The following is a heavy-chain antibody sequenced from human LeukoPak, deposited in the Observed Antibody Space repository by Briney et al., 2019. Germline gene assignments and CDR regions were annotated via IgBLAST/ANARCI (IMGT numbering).Heavy chain of an antibody. J-gene: IGHJ6*03. CDR1: GFTFTAYY. D-gene: IGHD3-10*01. CDR3: ARGPSITMVRGGQWYYYMDV. CDR2: INPSGGST. Sequence: ASVKVSCKTSGFTFTAYYMHWVRQAPGQGLEWMGIINPSGGSTNYAQKFQGRVTMTRDTSTNTVYMELSSLRSEDTAVYYCARGPSITMVRGGQWYYYMDVWGKGTTVTISS. V-gene: IGHV1-46*01.